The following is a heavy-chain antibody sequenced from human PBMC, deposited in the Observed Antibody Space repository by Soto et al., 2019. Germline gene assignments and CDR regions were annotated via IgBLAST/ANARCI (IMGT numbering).Heavy chain of an antibody. Sequence: SETLSLTCAVSGGSISSGGYSWSWIRQPPGKGLEWIGYIYHSGSTYYNPSLKSRVTISVDRSKNQFSLKLSSVTAADTAVYYCAGNYYGSRTYYYYGMDVWGQGTTVTVSS. CDR1: GGSISSGGYS. J-gene: IGHJ6*02. V-gene: IGHV4-30-2*01. CDR2: IYHSGST. D-gene: IGHD3-10*01. CDR3: AGNYYGSRTYYYYGMDV.